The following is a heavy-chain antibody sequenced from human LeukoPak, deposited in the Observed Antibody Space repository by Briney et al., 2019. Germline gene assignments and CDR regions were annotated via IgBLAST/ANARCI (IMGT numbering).Heavy chain of an antibody. CDR2: ISSSSSYI. D-gene: IGHD3-16*01. CDR3: ARDGGTNYYYGMDV. Sequence: GGSLRLSCAASGFTFSSYSMNWVRQAPGKGLEWVASISSSSSYIYYADSVKGRFTISRDNAKNSLYLQVNSLRAEDTAVYYCARDGGTNYYYGMDVWGQGTTVTVSS. CDR1: GFTFSSYS. V-gene: IGHV3-21*01. J-gene: IGHJ6*02.